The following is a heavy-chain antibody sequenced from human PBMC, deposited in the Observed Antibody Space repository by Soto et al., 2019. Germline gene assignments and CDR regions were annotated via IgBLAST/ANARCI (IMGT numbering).Heavy chain of an antibody. CDR1: GYTFTSYG. V-gene: IGHV1-18*01. CDR3: AREWEPQYYYYGMDV. J-gene: IGHJ6*02. Sequence: ASVKVSCKASGYTFTSYGISWVRQAPGQGLEWMGWISAYNGNTNYARKLQSRVTMTTDASTSTAYMELRSLRSDDTAVYYCAREWEPQYYYYGMDVWGQGTTVTVS. CDR2: ISAYNGNT. D-gene: IGHD1-26*01.